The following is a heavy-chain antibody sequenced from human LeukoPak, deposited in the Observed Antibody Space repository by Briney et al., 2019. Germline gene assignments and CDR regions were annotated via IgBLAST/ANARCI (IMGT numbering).Heavy chain of an antibody. CDR3: ARPRSGHYYYNDVDV. V-gene: IGHV4-39*07. CDR1: GDYISSTNSF. CDR2: INDSGST. D-gene: IGHD3-10*01. Sequence: SETLSLTCTVSGDYISSTNSFWAWIRQPPGKGLEWIGEINDSGSTNYNPSLKSRATISVDTSKKQISLSLVSVTAADTAVYYCARPRSGHYYYNDVDVWGQGTTVIVSS. J-gene: IGHJ6*02.